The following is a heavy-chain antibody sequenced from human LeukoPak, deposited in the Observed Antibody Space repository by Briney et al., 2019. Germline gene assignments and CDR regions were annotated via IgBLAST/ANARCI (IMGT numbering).Heavy chain of an antibody. CDR2: IWYDGSNK. Sequence: GGSLRLSCAASGFTFSSYGMHWVRQAPGKGLEWVAVIWYDGSNKYYADSVKGRFTISRDNSKNTLYLQMNSLRAEDTAVYYCARSQSHYGDYPYFDYWGQGTLVAVSS. V-gene: IGHV3-33*01. CDR3: ARSQSHYGDYPYFDY. J-gene: IGHJ4*02. CDR1: GFTFSSYG. D-gene: IGHD4-17*01.